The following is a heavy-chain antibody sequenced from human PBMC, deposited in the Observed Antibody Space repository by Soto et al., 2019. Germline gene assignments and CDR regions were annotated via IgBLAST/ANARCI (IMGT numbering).Heavy chain of an antibody. CDR1: GGSFSGYY. V-gene: IGHV4-34*01. J-gene: IGHJ2*01. CDR2: INHSGST. CDR3: ARGSRDGYNGGYFGL. Sequence: SETLSLTCAVYGGSFSGYYWSWIRQPPGKGLEWIGEINHSGSTNYNPSLKSRVTISVDTSKNQLSLKLSSVTAADTAVYYCARGSRDGYNGGYFGLWGRGTLVTVSS. D-gene: IGHD5-12*01.